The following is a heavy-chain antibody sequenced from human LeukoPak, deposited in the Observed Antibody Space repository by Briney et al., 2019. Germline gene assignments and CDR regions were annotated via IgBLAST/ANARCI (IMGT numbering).Heavy chain of an antibody. J-gene: IGHJ3*02. Sequence: GGSLRLSCAASGFTFSTFAMIWVRQPPGKGLEWVSSIFPSGGEIHYADSVKGRFSISRDNSKNTMSLQMNSLGVEDTAFYFCAKASGDYLGPHRALDIWGQGTQVTVS. D-gene: IGHD4-11*01. CDR3: AKASGDYLGPHRALDI. CDR2: IFPSGGEI. V-gene: IGHV3-23*01. CDR1: GFTFSTFA.